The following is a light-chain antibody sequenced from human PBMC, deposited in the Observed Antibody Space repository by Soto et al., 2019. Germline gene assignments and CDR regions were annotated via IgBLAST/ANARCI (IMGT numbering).Light chain of an antibody. CDR1: QSLLHSNGYTS. J-gene: IGKJ3*01. Sequence: IVMTQSPLSLPVTPGEPASISCRSSQSLLHSNGYTSLAWYLQKPGQSPQLLIYLGSNRASGVPDRFSGSGSGTDVTLKISRVEAEDVWVYFCMQALQSPFTFGPGTRVDIK. CDR3: MQALQSPFT. CDR2: LGS. V-gene: IGKV2-28*01.